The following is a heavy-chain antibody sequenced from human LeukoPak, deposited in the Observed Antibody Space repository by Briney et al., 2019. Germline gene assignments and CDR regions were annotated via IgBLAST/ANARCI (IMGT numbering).Heavy chain of an antibody. CDR1: GYTFTSYA. CDR2: INVGNGNT. CDR3: ARGRRIAAAGTLGY. Sequence: ASVKVSCKASGYTFTSYAMHWVRQAPGQRLECMGWINVGNGNTKYSQKFQGRVTITRDTSASTAYMELSSLRSEDTAVYYCARGRRIAAAGTLGYWGQGTLVTVSS. V-gene: IGHV1-3*01. D-gene: IGHD6-13*01. J-gene: IGHJ4*02.